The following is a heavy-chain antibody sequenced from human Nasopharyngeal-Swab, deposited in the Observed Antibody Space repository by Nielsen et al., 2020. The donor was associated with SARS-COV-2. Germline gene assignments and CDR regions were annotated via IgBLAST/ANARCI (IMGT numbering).Heavy chain of an antibody. V-gene: IGHV1-2*06. CDR3: ARVYSRSFEY. CDR1: GYTFTDYY. J-gene: IGHJ4*02. D-gene: IGHD6-6*01. CDR2: INPNSGDT. Sequence: ASVKVSCKASGYTFTDYYMHWVRQAPRQGLEWMGRINPNSGDTNYAQKFQGRVTMTRDTSISTAYMELSRLRSDDTAVYYCARVYSRSFEYWGQGTQVTVSS.